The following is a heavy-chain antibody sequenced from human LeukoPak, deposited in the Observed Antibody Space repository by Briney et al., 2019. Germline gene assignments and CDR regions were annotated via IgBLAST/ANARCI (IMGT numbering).Heavy chain of an antibody. J-gene: IGHJ4*02. D-gene: IGHD6-6*01. V-gene: IGHV1-2*02. Sequence: ASVMVSCKASGYTFTDYYLHWVRQAPGQGLEWMGWINPNSGGTNYAQKFQGRVTMTRDTSISTAYMELSRLRSDDTAVYYCARDSSSRPFDYWGQGTLVTVSS. CDR1: GYTFTDYY. CDR2: INPNSGGT. CDR3: ARDSSSRPFDY.